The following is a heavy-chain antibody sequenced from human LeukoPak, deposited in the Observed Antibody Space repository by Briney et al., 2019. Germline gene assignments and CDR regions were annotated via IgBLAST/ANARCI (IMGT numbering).Heavy chain of an antibody. J-gene: IGHJ4*02. Sequence: GGSLRLSCAASGFTFSSCGFNWVRPAPGKGLEWVSSIGPTGTDRYYADSVRGRFTISRDNAKNSMYLQMDSLRDEDTAVYYCATETIGRHYDYWGQGTLLTVSS. CDR1: GFTFSSCG. V-gene: IGHV3-21*01. D-gene: IGHD1-14*01. CDR3: ATETIGRHYDY. CDR2: IGPTGTDR.